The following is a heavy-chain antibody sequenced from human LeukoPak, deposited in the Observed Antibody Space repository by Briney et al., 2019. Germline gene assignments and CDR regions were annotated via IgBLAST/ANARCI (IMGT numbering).Heavy chain of an antibody. CDR3: TGGALDY. Sequence: SGGSLRLSCAASGFIFSSYEMSWVRQAPGQGLEWVAKINQDGRDQHFVDSVKGRFTISRDNAKNLLFLQMDSLRAEDTAVYYCTGGALDYWGPGTLVTVSS. V-gene: IGHV3-7*04. CDR2: INQDGRDQ. CDR1: GFIFSSYE. J-gene: IGHJ4*02.